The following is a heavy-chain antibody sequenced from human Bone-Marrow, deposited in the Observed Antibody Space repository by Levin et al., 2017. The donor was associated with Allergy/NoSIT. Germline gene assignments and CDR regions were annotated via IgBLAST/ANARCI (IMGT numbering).Heavy chain of an antibody. Sequence: SLKISCAASGFTFDEYVMHWVRQGPGKGLEWVSGIDWNSGRVGYVDSVKGRFTISRDNAKSSLYLQMDSLRGEDTALYYCARGTSDYYFNYRLDVWGQGTTVFVSS. D-gene: IGHD1-1*01. V-gene: IGHV3-9*01. CDR3: ARGTSDYYFNYRLDV. J-gene: IGHJ6*02. CDR1: GFTFDEYV. CDR2: IDWNSGRV.